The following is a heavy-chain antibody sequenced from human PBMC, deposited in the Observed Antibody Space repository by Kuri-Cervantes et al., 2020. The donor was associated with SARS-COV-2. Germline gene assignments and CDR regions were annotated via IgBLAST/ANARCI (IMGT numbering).Heavy chain of an antibody. CDR1: DASFSIYY. D-gene: IGHD1-26*01. J-gene: IGHJ3*01. Sequence: SETLSLTCALYDASFSIYYWSWVRQPPGRGLEWIADINQSGSTNYNPSLKSRLTISVDTSKNQFFLKMTSMTAADAAMYYCARGPRRVGGSHPRLRDSFDLWGQGTMVTVSS. CDR2: INQSGST. CDR3: ARGPRRVGGSHPRLRDSFDL. V-gene: IGHV4-34*01.